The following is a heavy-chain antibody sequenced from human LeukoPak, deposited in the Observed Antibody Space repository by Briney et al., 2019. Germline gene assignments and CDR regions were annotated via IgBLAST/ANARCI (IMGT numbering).Heavy chain of an antibody. CDR1: XFTXXXXA. V-gene: IGHV3-23*01. J-gene: IGHJ4*02. D-gene: IGHD2-2*01. Sequence: RLXXAAXXFTXXXXAMSXVRXAPXXXXXXXSXXXGSGGSTYYADSVKGRFTISRDNSKNTLYLQMNSLRAEDTAVYYCAKGGRGVVVPAALTLDYWGQGTLVTVSS. CDR3: AKGGRGVVVPAALTLDY. CDR2: XXGSGGST.